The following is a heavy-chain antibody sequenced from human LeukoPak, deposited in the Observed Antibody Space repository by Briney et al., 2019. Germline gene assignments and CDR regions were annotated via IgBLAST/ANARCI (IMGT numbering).Heavy chain of an antibody. CDR3: ARGGTTVTPGLLWFDP. CDR1: GGSISSHY. D-gene: IGHD4-17*01. Sequence: SETLSLTCSVSGGSISSHYWSWIRQPPGKGLEWVGYIYYSGSTKYNPSLKSRVTISVDTSKNQFSLKLSSVTAADTAVYYCARGGTTVTPGLLWFDPWGQGTLVTVSS. J-gene: IGHJ5*02. CDR2: IYYSGST. V-gene: IGHV4-59*11.